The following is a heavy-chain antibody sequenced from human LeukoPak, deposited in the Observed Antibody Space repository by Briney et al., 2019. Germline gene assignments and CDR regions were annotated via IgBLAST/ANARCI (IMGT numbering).Heavy chain of an antibody. CDR1: GYTFTGYY. J-gene: IGHJ4*02. V-gene: IGHV1-2*02. D-gene: IGHD3-22*01. CDR3: TFNYYDSSGYYGD. CDR2: INPNSGGT. Sequence: GASVKVSCKASGYTFTGYYMHWVRQAPGQGLEWMGWINPNSGGTIYAQKFQGRVTMTRDTSISTVYMELSSLRSEDTAVYYCTFNYYDSSGYYGDWGQGTLVTVSS.